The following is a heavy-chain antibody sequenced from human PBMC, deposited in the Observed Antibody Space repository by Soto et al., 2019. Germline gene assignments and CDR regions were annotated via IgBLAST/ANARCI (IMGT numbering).Heavy chain of an antibody. CDR2: ISYSGST. CDR1: GGSISSSSYY. J-gene: IGHJ4*02. V-gene: IGHV4-39*07. Sequence: PSETLSLTCTVSGGSISSSSYYWGWIRQPPGKGLEWIGSISYSGSTYYNPSLKSRVTISVDTSKNQFSLKLSSVTAADTAVYYCARGGLKTTSRYYFDYWGQGTLVTVSS. D-gene: IGHD1-7*01. CDR3: ARGGLKTTSRYYFDY.